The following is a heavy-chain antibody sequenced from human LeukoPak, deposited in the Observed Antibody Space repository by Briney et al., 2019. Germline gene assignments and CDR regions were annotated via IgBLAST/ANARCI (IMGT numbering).Heavy chain of an antibody. CDR1: GFTFSSYW. Sequence: GGSLRLSCAASGFTFSSYWMSWVCQAPGKGLEWVANIKQDGSEKYYVDSVKGRFTISRDNAKNSLYLQMNSLRAEDTAVYFCARSRYTVSSAAYSEYFQVWGQGTLVTVSS. CDR2: IKQDGSEK. V-gene: IGHV3-7*01. J-gene: IGHJ1*01. CDR3: ARSRYTVSSAAYSEYFQV. D-gene: IGHD6-6*01.